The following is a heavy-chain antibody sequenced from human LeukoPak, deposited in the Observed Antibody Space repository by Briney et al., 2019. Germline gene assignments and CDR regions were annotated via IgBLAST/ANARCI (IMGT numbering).Heavy chain of an antibody. CDR1: GLTFSSYW. J-gene: IGHJ6*02. CDR2: IKQDGSEK. CDR3: ARDLNIVVVPAHGMDV. Sequence: GGSLRLSCAASGLTFSSYWMSWVRQAPGKGLEWVANIKQDGSEKHFGDSVKGRFTISRDNAKKSLYLQMNSLRAEDTAVYYCARDLNIVVVPAHGMDVWGQGTTVTVSS. D-gene: IGHD2-2*01. V-gene: IGHV3-7*01.